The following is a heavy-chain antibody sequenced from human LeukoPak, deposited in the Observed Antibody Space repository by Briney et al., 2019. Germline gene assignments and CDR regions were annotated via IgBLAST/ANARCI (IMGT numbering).Heavy chain of an antibody. D-gene: IGHD5-24*01. Sequence: GGSLRLSCVASGFTFSSYSMNWVRQAPGKGLEWVSYITSSRSIIYYADSVKGRFTIPRDNAKNSLYLQMNSLRAEDTAVYYCARGMATDWYFDLWGRGTLVTVSS. J-gene: IGHJ2*01. CDR2: ITSSRSII. CDR3: ARGMATDWYFDL. V-gene: IGHV3-48*01. CDR1: GFTFSSYS.